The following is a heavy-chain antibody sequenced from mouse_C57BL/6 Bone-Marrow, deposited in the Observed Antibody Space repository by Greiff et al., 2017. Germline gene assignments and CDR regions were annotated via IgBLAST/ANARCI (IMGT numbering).Heavy chain of an antibody. D-gene: IGHD1-1*01. Sequence: EVQRVESVAELVRPGASVKLSCTASGFNIKNTYMHWVQQRPEQGLEWIGRIDPANGNTKYAPKFQGKATITADTSSNTAYLQLSSLTSEDTAIYYCARTFTVVATFDYWGQGTTLTVSS. CDR2: IDPANGNT. V-gene: IGHV14-3*01. CDR1: GFNIKNTY. CDR3: ARTFTVVATFDY. J-gene: IGHJ2*01.